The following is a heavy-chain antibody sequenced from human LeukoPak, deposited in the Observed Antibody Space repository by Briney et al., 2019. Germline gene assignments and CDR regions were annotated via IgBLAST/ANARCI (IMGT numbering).Heavy chain of an antibody. Sequence: GGSLRLSCAASGFTFTMFGMSWVRQAPGKGLEWVANIKQDGSEKYYVDSVKGRFTISRDNAKNSLYLQMNSLRAEDTAVYYCARDMDYYYDSSGYYSPDYWGQGTLVTVSS. CDR1: GFTFTMFG. J-gene: IGHJ4*02. CDR3: ARDMDYYYDSSGYYSPDY. D-gene: IGHD3-22*01. V-gene: IGHV3-7*01. CDR2: IKQDGSEK.